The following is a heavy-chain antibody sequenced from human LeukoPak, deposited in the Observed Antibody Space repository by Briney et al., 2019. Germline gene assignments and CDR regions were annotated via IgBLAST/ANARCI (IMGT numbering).Heavy chain of an antibody. CDR1: GFTFSSYA. Sequence: PGRSLRLSCAASGFTFSSYAMHWVRQAPGKGLEWVAVISYDGSNKYYADSVKGRFTISRDNSKNTLYLQMNSLRAEDTAVYYCARDPARPETGTRFLPLGFFDYWGQGTLVTVSS. CDR3: ARDPARPETGTRFLPLGFFDY. D-gene: IGHD1-7*01. J-gene: IGHJ4*02. CDR2: ISYDGSNK. V-gene: IGHV3-30*01.